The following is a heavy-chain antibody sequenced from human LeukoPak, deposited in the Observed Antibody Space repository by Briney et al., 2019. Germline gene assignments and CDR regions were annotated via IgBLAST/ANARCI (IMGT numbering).Heavy chain of an antibody. Sequence: SETLSLTCTVSGGSISSGDYYWIWIRQPPGKGLEWIGYIYYSGSTYYNPSLKSRVTISVDTSKNQFSLKLSSVTAADTAVYYCASTIFGVVILPDYWGQGTLVTVSS. CDR2: IYYSGST. CDR1: GGSISSGDYY. J-gene: IGHJ4*02. V-gene: IGHV4-30-4*08. D-gene: IGHD3-3*01. CDR3: ASTIFGVVILPDY.